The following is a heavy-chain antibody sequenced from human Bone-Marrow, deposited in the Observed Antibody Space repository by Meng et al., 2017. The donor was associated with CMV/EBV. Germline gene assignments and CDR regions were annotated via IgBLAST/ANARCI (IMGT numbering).Heavy chain of an antibody. Sequence: ASVKVSCKASGYTFTGYYMHWVRQAPGQGLEWMGWINPNSGGTNYAQKFQGRVTMTRDTSISTAYMELSRLRSGDTAVYYCARDPGNIRSIEYWGQGTLVTVSS. CDR3: ARDPGNIRSIEY. J-gene: IGHJ4*02. V-gene: IGHV1-2*02. CDR1: GYTFTGYY. D-gene: IGHD2/OR15-2a*01. CDR2: INPNSGGT.